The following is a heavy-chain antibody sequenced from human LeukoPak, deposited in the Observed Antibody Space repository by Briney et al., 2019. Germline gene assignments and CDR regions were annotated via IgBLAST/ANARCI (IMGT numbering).Heavy chain of an antibody. CDR1: GYSFTTYG. V-gene: IGHV1-18*01. J-gene: IGHJ4*02. D-gene: IGHD3-9*01. CDR3: ARDTDWTVDY. Sequence: ASVKVSCKASGYSFTTYGITWVRQAPGQGLEWMGWISPYGGATQYAQNLQDRVSMTTDTSTNTAHIEVRSLKSDDTAIYYCARDTDWTVDYWGQGTLVIVSS. CDR2: ISPYGGAT.